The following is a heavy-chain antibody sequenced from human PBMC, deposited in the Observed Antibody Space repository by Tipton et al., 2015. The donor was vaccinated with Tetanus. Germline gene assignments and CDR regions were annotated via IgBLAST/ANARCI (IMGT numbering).Heavy chain of an antibody. CDR1: GFTFSDYY. V-gene: IGHV3-11*01. Sequence: SLRLSCAASGFTFSDYYMSWIRQAPGKGLEWVAYISHGSTTIYYADSVQGRFTVSSDNANNSLFLQMNSLRGDDTAVYYCARSVVRTTFFHWGQGTLVTVSS. CDR2: ISHGSTTI. CDR3: ARSVVRTTFFH. D-gene: IGHD2/OR15-2a*01. J-gene: IGHJ4*02.